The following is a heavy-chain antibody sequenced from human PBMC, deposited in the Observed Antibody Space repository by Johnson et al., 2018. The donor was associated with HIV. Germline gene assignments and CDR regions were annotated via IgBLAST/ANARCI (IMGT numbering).Heavy chain of an antibody. J-gene: IGHJ3*02. CDR3: ARDLTSIAVAGTGAFDI. V-gene: IGHV3-53*01. CDR2: IYSGGST. Sequence: EVQLVESGGGLIQPGGSLRLSCAASGFTVSGNYMSWVRQAPGKGLEWVSVIYSGGSTYYADSVKGRFTISRDNSKNTLYLQMNSLRAEDTAVYYCARDLTSIAVAGTGAFDIWGQGTMVTVSS. D-gene: IGHD6-19*01. CDR1: GFTVSGNY.